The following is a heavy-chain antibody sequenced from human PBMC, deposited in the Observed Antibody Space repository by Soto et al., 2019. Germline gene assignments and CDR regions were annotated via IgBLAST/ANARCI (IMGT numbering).Heavy chain of an antibody. CDR3: ARVEHYDSSGQRRADFDY. V-gene: IGHV4-30-4*01. Sequence: QVQLQESGPGMGKPSQTLSLTFPVSGGSISSGDYHWRWVRQPPGKGLEWIGYIYYSGSTYSNPSLKSRVTISVDTSKNQFSLKLSSVTAADTAVYYCARVEHYDSSGQRRADFDYWGQGTLVTVSS. CDR1: GGSISSGDYH. J-gene: IGHJ4*02. CDR2: IYYSGST. D-gene: IGHD3-22*01.